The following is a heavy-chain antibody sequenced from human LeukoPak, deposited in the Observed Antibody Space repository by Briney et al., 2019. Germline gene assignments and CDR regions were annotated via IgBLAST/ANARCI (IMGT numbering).Heavy chain of an antibody. D-gene: IGHD3-10*01. V-gene: IGHV1-46*01. J-gene: IGHJ5*02. CDR3: ARGRPLLWFGESPETRNWFDP. CDR1: GYTFTSYY. Sequence: GASVKASCKASGYTFTSYYMHWVRQAPGQGLEWMGIINPSGGSTSYAQKFQGRVTMTRDTSTSTVYMELSSLRSEDTAVYYCARGRPLLWFGESPETRNWFDPWGQGTLVTVSS. CDR2: INPSGGST.